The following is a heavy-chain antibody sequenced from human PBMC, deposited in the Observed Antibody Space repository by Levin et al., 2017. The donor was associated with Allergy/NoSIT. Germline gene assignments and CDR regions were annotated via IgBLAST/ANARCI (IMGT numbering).Heavy chain of an antibody. D-gene: IGHD3-10*01. Sequence: QSGGSLRLSCEVIYGFNLRIFAIHWVRQAPGKGLEWVAVLSSDGTPESYADSVKGRFTISRDTSKDTVYLEMDSLKIEDTAVYYCAREGGRSGYYYGMDVWGQGTTVIVSS. CDR2: LSSDGTPE. V-gene: IGHV3-30*04. CDR1: GFNLRIFA. CDR3: AREGGRSGYYYGMDV. J-gene: IGHJ6*02.